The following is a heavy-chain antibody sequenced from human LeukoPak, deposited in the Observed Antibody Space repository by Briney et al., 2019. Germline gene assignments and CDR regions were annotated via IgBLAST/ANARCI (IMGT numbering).Heavy chain of an antibody. CDR1: GFTFSSYW. D-gene: IGHD3-9*01. V-gene: IGHV3-74*01. Sequence: QPGGSLRLSCAASGFTFSSYWMHWVRQAPGKGLEWVSRINSDGGSTTYADSVKGRLTISRDNAKNTMYLQMSSLRADDSAVYYCGRGGLTGQMAAFDYWGQGALVTVST. CDR2: INSDGGST. CDR3: GRGGLTGQMAAFDY. J-gene: IGHJ4*02.